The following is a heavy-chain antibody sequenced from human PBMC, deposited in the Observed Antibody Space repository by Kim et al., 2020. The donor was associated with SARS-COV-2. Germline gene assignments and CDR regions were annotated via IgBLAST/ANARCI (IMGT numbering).Heavy chain of an antibody. Sequence: SVKGRFTISRDNAKNSLYLQMNSLRAEDTAVYYCARAVGGSYSYYYGMDVWGQGTTVTVSS. D-gene: IGHD1-26*01. V-gene: IGHV3-11*05. J-gene: IGHJ6*02. CDR3: ARAVGGSYSYYYGMDV.